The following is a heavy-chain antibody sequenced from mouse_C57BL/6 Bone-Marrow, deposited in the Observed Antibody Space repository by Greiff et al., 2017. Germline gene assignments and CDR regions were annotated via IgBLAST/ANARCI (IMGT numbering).Heavy chain of an antibody. CDR2: IWSGGST. J-gene: IGHJ1*03. D-gene: IGHD2-3*01. CDR1: GFSLTSYG. Sequence: VHLVESGPGLVQPSQSLSITCTVSGFSLTSYGVHWVRQSPGKGLEWLGVIWSGGSTDSNAAFISRLRISKDNSKSQVFFNMNSLQADDTDIDYCASLPYDVYYVDVDVWGTGTAVTVSS. CDR3: ASLPYDVYYVDVDV. V-gene: IGHV2-2*01.